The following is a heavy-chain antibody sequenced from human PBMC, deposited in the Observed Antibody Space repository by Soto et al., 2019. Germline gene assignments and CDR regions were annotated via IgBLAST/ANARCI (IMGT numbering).Heavy chain of an antibody. J-gene: IGHJ4*02. Sequence: SETLSLTCTVSGGSISSGGYYWSWIRQHPGKGLEWIGYIYYSGSTYYNPSLKSRVTISVDTSKNQFSLKLSSVTAADTAVYYCASGAGYYDSSGYNDYWGQGTLVTVSS. V-gene: IGHV4-31*03. D-gene: IGHD3-22*01. CDR2: IYYSGST. CDR1: GGSISSGGYY. CDR3: ASGAGYYDSSGYNDY.